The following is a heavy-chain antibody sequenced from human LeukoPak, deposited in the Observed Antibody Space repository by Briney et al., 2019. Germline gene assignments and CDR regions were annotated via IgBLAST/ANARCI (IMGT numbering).Heavy chain of an antibody. CDR3: ARASGGTGTTGALDY. CDR2: IIPIFGTA. D-gene: IGHD1-7*01. CDR1: GGTFSSYA. J-gene: IGHJ4*02. V-gene: IGHV1-69*05. Sequence: ASVKVSCKASGGTFSSYAISWVRQAPGQGLEWMGGIIPIFGTANYAQKFQGRVTITTDESTGTAYMELSSLRSEDTAVYYCARASGGTGTTGALDYWGQGTLVTVSS.